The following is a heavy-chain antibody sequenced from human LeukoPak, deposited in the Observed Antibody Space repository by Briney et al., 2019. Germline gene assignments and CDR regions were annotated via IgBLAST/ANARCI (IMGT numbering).Heavy chain of an antibody. J-gene: IGHJ4*02. Sequence: SETLSLTCTVSGGSISSYYWSWIRQPPGKGLEWIGYIYYSGSTNYNPSLKSRVTISVDTSKNQFSLKLSSVTAADTAVYYCARGITIFGVVIIREDYYFDCWGQGTLVTVSS. CDR2: IYYSGST. CDR3: ARGITIFGVVIIREDYYFDC. D-gene: IGHD3-3*01. V-gene: IGHV4-59*12. CDR1: GGSISSYY.